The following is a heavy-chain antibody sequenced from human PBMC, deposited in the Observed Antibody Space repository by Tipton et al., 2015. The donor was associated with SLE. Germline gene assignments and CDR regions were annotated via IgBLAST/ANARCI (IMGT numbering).Heavy chain of an antibody. CDR2: TYYRSKWFN. CDR1: GDSVSSNNAA. Sequence: GLVKPSQTLSLTCVISGDSVSSNNAAWNWIRQSPSRGLEWLGRTYYRSKWFNNYAVSVQSRITFNSDTSKNQFSLQLNSVTPEDTAVYYCAKTCSGGSCYSFDSRGQGTLVTVSS. D-gene: IGHD2-15*01. J-gene: IGHJ4*02. V-gene: IGHV6-1*01. CDR3: AKTCSGGSCYSFDS.